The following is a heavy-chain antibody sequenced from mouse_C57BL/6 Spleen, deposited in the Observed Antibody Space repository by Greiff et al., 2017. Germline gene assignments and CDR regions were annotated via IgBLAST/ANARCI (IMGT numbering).Heavy chain of an antibody. CDR1: GYTFTDYN. V-gene: IGHV1-22*01. D-gene: IGHD2-3*01. J-gene: IGHJ2*01. Sequence: VQLQQSGPELVKPGASVKMSCKASGYTFTDYNMHWVKQSHGKSLEWIGYINPNNGGTSYNQKFKGKATLTVNKSSSTAYMELRSLTSEDSAVYYCASPGWLLHFDYWGQGTTLTVSS. CDR2: INPNNGGT. CDR3: ASPGWLLHFDY.